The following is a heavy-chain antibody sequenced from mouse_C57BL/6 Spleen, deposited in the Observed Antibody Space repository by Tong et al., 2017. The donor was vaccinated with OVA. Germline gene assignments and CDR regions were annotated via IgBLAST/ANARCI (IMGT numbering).Heavy chain of an antibody. CDR2: IWAGGST. J-gene: IGHJ2*01. CDR3: ARGGGYGNYFDY. D-gene: IGHD2-1*01. CDR1: GFSLTSYG. V-gene: IGHV2-9*02. Sequence: VQLKESGPGLVAPSQSPSITCTVSGFSLTSYGVHWVRQPPGKGLEWLGVIWAGGSTNYNSALMSRLSISKDNSKSQVFLKMNSLQTDDTAMYYCARGGGYGNYFDYWGQGTTLTVSS.